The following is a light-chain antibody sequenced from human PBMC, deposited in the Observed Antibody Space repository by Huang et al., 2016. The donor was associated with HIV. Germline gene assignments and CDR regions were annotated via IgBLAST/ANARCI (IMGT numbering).Light chain of an antibody. CDR3: QQSYTTPLT. V-gene: IGKV1-39*01. Sequence: DIQMSQSPSSLSASVGDRVSITCRASQTISNYLHWYQQKPGKAPKLLIYAASTLQSGVPSRFSGRGSGADFSLTISSLQPEDFATYYCQQSYTTPLTFGGGTKVEIK. CDR2: AAS. J-gene: IGKJ4*01. CDR1: QTISNY.